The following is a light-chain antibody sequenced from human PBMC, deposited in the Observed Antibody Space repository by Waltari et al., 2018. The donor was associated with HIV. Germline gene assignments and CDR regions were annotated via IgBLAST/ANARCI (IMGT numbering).Light chain of an antibody. J-gene: IGLJ3*02. CDR3: GTWDRSLGGGV. CDR1: SSNIGTDY. CDR2: SHD. V-gene: IGLV1-51*01. Sequence: QSVLTQPPSVSAAPGQKVAISCSVSSSNIGTDYVSWYQHVPGSAPKLLIYSHDQRPSGTPDRFSGSKSGTSATLDITGLQTGDGADYYCGTWDRSLGGGVFGGGTKLTVL.